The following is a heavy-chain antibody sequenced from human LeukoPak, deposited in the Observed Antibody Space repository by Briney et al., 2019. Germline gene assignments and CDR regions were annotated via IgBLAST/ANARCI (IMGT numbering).Heavy chain of an antibody. Sequence: GGSLRLSCTASRFTFSSYSMNWVRQAPGKGLEWVSFISSSSRYIYYADSLKGRFTISRDNAKNSLYLQMNSLRAEDTAVYYCARDLGYCSGGSCFFDYWGQGTLVTVSS. CDR3: ARDLGYCSGGSCFFDY. V-gene: IGHV3-21*01. CDR2: ISSSSRYI. CDR1: RFTFSSYS. D-gene: IGHD2-15*01. J-gene: IGHJ4*02.